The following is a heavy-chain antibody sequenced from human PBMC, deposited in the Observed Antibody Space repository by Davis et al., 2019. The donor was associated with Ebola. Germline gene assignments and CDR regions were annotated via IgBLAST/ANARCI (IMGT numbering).Heavy chain of an antibody. J-gene: IGHJ4*02. D-gene: IGHD6-19*01. Sequence: SETLSLTCTVSGGSISSSSYYWGWIRQPPGKGLEWIGSIYYSGSTYYNPSLKSRVTISVDTSKNQFSLKLSSVTAADTAVYYCARRTSSGWYPYYFDYWGQGTLVTVSS. V-gene: IGHV4-39*07. CDR2: IYYSGST. CDR3: ARRTSSGWYPYYFDY. CDR1: GGSISSSSYY.